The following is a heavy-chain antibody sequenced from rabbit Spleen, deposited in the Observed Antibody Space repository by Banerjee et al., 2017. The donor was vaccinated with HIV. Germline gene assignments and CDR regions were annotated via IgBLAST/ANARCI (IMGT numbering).Heavy chain of an antibody. J-gene: IGHJ6*01. CDR1: GFSFSSSYY. D-gene: IGHD1-1*01. CDR2: VDVGSSGFT. CDR3: ARDTSSSFSSYGMDL. V-gene: IGHV1S45*01. Sequence: QEQLVESGGGLVQPEGSLTLTCTASGFSFSSSYYISWVRQAPGKGLEWIGCVDVGSSGFTYFANWAKGRFTISKTSSTTVTLKMTSLTAADTATYFCARDTSSSFSSYGMDLWGQGTLVTVS.